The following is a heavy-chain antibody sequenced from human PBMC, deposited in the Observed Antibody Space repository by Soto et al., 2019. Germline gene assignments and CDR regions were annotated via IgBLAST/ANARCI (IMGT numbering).Heavy chain of an antibody. CDR3: ARDPLSSSGYKGGFFDY. J-gene: IGHJ4*02. V-gene: IGHV6-1*01. CDR1: GDSVSSNSAA. Sequence: SQTLSLTCAISGDSVSSNSAAWNWIRQSPSRGLEWLGRTYYRSKWYNDYAVSVKSRITINPDTSKNQFSLQLNSVTPEDTAVYYGARDPLSSSGYKGGFFDYWGQGTLVTVSS. D-gene: IGHD6-13*01. CDR2: TYYRSKWYN.